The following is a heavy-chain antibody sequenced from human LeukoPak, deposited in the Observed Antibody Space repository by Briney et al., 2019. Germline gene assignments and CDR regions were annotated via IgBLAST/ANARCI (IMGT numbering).Heavy chain of an antibody. CDR3: ARGYYDTNGYYYRLDS. CDR1: GYTFTTYD. Sequence: ASVKVSCKASGYTFTTYDINWVRQATGQGLEWMGWMNPNRGNIGYEQKFQGRVTMTGNTSISTAYMELSSLRSEDTAVYYCARGYYDTNGYYYRLDSWGQGTLVTVSS. CDR2: MNPNRGNI. D-gene: IGHD3-22*01. V-gene: IGHV1-8*01. J-gene: IGHJ4*02.